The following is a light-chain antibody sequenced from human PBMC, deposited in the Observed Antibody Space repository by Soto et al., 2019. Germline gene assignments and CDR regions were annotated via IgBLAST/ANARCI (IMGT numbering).Light chain of an antibody. J-gene: IGLJ2*01. CDR3: SSHAGSNIVV. V-gene: IGLV2-8*01. Sequence: QSALTQPPSASGSPGESVTISCTGDSSDVGRSNYVSWYQQHPGKAPKLIIYEVTQRPSGVPDRFSGSKSGNTASLTVSGLQAEDEADYHCSSHAGSNIVVFGGGTKLTVL. CDR2: EVT. CDR1: SSDVGRSNY.